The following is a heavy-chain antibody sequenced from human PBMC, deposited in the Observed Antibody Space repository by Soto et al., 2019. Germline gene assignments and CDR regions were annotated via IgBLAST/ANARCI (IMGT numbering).Heavy chain of an antibody. CDR1: GGSVSSGSYY. Sequence: LSLTCTVSGGSVSSGSYYWSWIRQPPRKGLEWIGYIYYSGSTNYNPSLKSRVAISVDTSKDQFSLKLSSVTAADTAVYYCARGYGAFDYWGQGTLVTVSS. J-gene: IGHJ4*02. V-gene: IGHV4-61*01. D-gene: IGHD2-8*01. CDR2: IYYSGST. CDR3: ARGYGAFDY.